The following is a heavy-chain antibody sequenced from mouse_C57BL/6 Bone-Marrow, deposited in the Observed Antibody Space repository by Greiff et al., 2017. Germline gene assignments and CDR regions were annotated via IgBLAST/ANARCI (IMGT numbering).Heavy chain of an antibody. CDR3: ARSTYDYDAMDY. J-gene: IGHJ4*01. Sequence: QVQLQQPGAELVKPGASVKLSCTASGYTFTSYWMHWVKQRPGQGLEWIGMIHPNSGSTNYNEKVKSKATLTVDKSSITAYRQLSSLTSEDSAVYYCARSTYDYDAMDYWGQGTSVTVSS. V-gene: IGHV1-64*01. CDR1: GYTFTSYW. CDR2: IHPNSGST.